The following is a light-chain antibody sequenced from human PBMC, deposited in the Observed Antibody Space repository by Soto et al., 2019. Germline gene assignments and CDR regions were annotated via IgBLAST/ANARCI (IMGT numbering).Light chain of an antibody. CDR2: DAS. CDR1: QTVRNNY. Sequence: EFVLTQYPGTLSLSAGERDTISCRASQTVRNNYLAWYQQKPGQAPRLLIYDASSRATGIPDRFSGSGSGTDFTLAISRLEPEDFAVYYCRQYGRSLGFAVGGGTKVDIK. V-gene: IGKV3-20*01. CDR3: RQYGRSLGFA. J-gene: IGKJ4*01.